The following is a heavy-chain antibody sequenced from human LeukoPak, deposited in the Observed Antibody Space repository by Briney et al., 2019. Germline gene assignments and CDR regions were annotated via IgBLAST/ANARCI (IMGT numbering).Heavy chain of an antibody. CDR3: ARVTGYMIEDYFDY. V-gene: IGHV4-59*01. D-gene: IGHD3-22*01. Sequence: SETLSLTCTVSGGSISSYYWSWIRQPPGKGLEWIGYIYYSGSTNYNPSLKGRVTISVETSKNQFSRKLSSVTAADTAVYYCARVTGYMIEDYFDYWGQGTLVTVSS. CDR1: GGSISSYY. J-gene: IGHJ4*02. CDR2: IYYSGST.